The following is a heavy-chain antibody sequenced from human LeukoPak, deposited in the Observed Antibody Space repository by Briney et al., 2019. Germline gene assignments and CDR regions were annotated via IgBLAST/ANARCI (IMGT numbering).Heavy chain of an antibody. V-gene: IGHV4-4*07. CDR2: SHTSGST. CDR1: GDSISGRS. D-gene: IGHD6-19*01. CDR3: ARETSLAGFASGLGFNY. Sequence: SETLSLTCSVSGDSISGRSWHWIRQSAGKGLEWIGRSHTSGSTNKNPSLKSRVTMSIDTSKNHFSLKLTSVTAADTATYYCARETSLAGFASGLGFNYWGQGILVTVSS. J-gene: IGHJ4*02.